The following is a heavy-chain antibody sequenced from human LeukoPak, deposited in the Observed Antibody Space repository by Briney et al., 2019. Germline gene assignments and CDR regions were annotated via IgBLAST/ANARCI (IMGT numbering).Heavy chain of an antibody. CDR2: IDQYGSEE. Sequence: GGSLRLSCTASGFTFSSYWMSWVRQAPGKGLEWVAKIDQYGSEEYYADSVKGRFIISRDNAKNSLYLQMNSLRAEDTAVYYCARDATDYYGSGSYYVWGQGTLVTVSS. D-gene: IGHD3-10*01. V-gene: IGHV3-7*01. CDR3: ARDATDYYGSGSYYV. CDR1: GFTFSSYW. J-gene: IGHJ4*02.